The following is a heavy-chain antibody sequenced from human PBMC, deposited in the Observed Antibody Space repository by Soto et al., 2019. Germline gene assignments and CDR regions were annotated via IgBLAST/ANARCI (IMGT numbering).Heavy chain of an antibody. CDR1: GFTVSSNY. CDR2: IYSGGST. D-gene: IGHD1-26*01. J-gene: IGHJ5*02. Sequence: PGGSLRLSCAASGFTVSSNYMSWVRQAPGKGLEWVSVIYSGGSTYYADSVKGRFTISRDNSKNTLYLQMNSLRAEDTAVYYCATSGSYAFSLFDPWGQGTLVTVSS. V-gene: IGHV3-66*01. CDR3: ATSGSYAFSLFDP.